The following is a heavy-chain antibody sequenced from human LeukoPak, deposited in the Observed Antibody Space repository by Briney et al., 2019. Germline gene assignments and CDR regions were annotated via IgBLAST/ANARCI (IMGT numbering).Heavy chain of an antibody. J-gene: IGHJ5*02. V-gene: IGHV1-18*01. CDR2: ISAYNGNT. D-gene: IGHD2-15*01. Sequence: ASVKVSCKASGYTFTSYGISWVRQAPGQGLEWMGWISAYNGNTNYAQKLQGRVTMTTDTSTSTAYMELSRLRSDDTAVYYCARDGAMGYCSGGSCYGPFDPWGQGTLVTVSS. CDR1: GYTFTSYG. CDR3: ARDGAMGYCSGGSCYGPFDP.